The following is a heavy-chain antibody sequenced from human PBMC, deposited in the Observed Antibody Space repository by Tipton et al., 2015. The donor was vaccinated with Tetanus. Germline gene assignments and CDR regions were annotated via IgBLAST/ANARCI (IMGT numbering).Heavy chain of an antibody. CDR1: GYTFNTFG. CDR3: ARVPTNPLAVDRPTDY. CDR2: ISVYNGNT. J-gene: IGHJ4*02. Sequence: QSGPEVKKPGASVKVSCKASGYTFNTFGISWVRQAPGQGLERMGWISVYNGNTNYAQKVQGRVTMTTDTPTSTAYMELRSLRSDDTAVYYCARVPTNPLAVDRPTDYWGQGTLVTVTS. V-gene: IGHV1-18*01. D-gene: IGHD6-19*01.